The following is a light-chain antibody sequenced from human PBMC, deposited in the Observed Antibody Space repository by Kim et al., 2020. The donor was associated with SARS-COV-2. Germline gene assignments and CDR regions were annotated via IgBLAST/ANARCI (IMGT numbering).Light chain of an antibody. J-gene: IGKJ1*01. V-gene: IGKV1-27*01. Sequence: DIQMTQSPSSLSASVGDRVTITCRASQGIDTYVAWYQQKAGKVPDLLIYGASSLQSGVPSRFSGSGSGTHFTLTISSLQPEDVGTYYCQKYNSYPWTFGQGTKVDIK. CDR3: QKYNSYPWT. CDR2: GAS. CDR1: QGIDTY.